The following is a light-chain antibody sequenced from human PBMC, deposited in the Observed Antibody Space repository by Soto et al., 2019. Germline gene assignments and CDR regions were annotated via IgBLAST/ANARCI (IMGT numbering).Light chain of an antibody. CDR1: QSVGIF. CDR3: QQRSNWPT. V-gene: IGKV3-11*01. CDR2: DAS. Sequence: EIVLTQSPATLSSSPGDTATLSCRASQSVGIFLAWYQQRPGQAPRLLIYDASDRATGIPTRFSGGGSGTDFTLTISNLQPEDFAVYYCQQRSNWPTFGGGTKVEIK. J-gene: IGKJ4*01.